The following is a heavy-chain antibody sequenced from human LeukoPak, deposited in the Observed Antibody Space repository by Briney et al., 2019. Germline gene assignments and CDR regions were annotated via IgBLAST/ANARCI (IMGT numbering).Heavy chain of an antibody. Sequence: ASVKVSCKASGYTFTGYYIHWVRQAPGQGLEWMGWINPNNGGTNYAQKFQGRVTMTRDTSISTAYMELNRLTSDDTAVYYCARDKYTGYETYDYWGQGTPVTVSS. CDR2: INPNNGGT. V-gene: IGHV1-2*02. CDR1: GYTFTGYY. J-gene: IGHJ4*02. D-gene: IGHD5-12*01. CDR3: ARDKYTGYETYDY.